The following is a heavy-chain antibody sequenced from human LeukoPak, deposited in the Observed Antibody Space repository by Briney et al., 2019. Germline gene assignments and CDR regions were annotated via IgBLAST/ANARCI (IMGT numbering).Heavy chain of an antibody. V-gene: IGHV3-30*18. J-gene: IGHJ4*02. D-gene: IGHD5-18*01. CDR3: AKEGGGYEKPFIDY. Sequence: GVSLRLSCAASGFTFSSYGIHWVRQAPGKGLEWVAVISFDGTIEYYTDSVKGRFTSSRDNSKNTLYLQMNSLRVEDTAVYYCAKEGGGYEKPFIDYWGQGTLVTVSS. CDR2: ISFDGTIE. CDR1: GFTFSSYG.